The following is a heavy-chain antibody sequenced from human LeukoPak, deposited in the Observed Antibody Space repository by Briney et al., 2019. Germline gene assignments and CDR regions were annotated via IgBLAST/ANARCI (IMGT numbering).Heavy chain of an antibody. Sequence: GASVTVSCKASGYTFSNYAMHWVRQAPGQRLEWMGWINAGNDNTKYSQNFQGRGTITRDTSASTVYMELSDLKSEDTAVYYCARGFGAYWGQATLVTVSS. CDR1: GYTFSNYA. CDR3: ARGFGAY. D-gene: IGHD3-16*01. J-gene: IGHJ4*02. CDR2: INAGNDNT. V-gene: IGHV1-3*01.